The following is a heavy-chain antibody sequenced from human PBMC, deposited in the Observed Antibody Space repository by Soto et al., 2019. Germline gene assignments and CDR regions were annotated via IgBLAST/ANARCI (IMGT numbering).Heavy chain of an antibody. Sequence: ASVKVSSKASGYTFTSYYMHWVRQAPGQGLEWIGIINPSGGSTSYAQKFQGRVTMTRDTSTSTVYMELSSLRSEDTAVYYFASRRSLRFLEWTPGSYDAFDIWGQGTMVTVSS. J-gene: IGHJ3*02. V-gene: IGHV1-46*03. CDR3: ASRRSLRFLEWTPGSYDAFDI. CDR1: GYTFTSYY. D-gene: IGHD3-3*01. CDR2: INPSGGST.